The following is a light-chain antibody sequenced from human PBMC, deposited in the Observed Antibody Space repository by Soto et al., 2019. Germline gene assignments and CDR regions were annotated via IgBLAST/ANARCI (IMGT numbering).Light chain of an antibody. V-gene: IGLV2-14*01. CDR1: SSDVGGYNY. CDR3: SSHTSRSLVV. CDR2: DVS. J-gene: IGLJ2*01. Sequence: QSALTQPASVSGSPGQSITISCTGTSSDVGGYNYVSWYQQHPGKAPKLMIYDVSNRPSGVSNRFSGSKSGNTASLTISGLQAEDEADYYCSSHTSRSLVVFGGGTQLTVL.